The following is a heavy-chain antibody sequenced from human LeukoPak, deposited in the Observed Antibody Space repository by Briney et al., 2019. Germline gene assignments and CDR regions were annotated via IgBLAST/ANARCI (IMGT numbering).Heavy chain of an antibody. CDR1: GYTFTTYG. Sequence: ASVKVSCKASGYTFTTYGISWVRQAPGQGLEWMGWISAYNGNTNYAQKLQGRVTMTRDTSTSTVYMELSSLRSEDTAVYYCTTSIVGANHHFDYWGQGTLVTVSS. V-gene: IGHV1-18*01. CDR3: TTSIVGANHHFDY. D-gene: IGHD1-26*01. J-gene: IGHJ4*02. CDR2: ISAYNGNT.